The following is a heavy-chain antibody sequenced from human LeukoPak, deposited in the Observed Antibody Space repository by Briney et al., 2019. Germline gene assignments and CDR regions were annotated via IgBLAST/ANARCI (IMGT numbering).Heavy chain of an antibody. Sequence: SETLSLTCAVYGGSFSGYYWSWIRQPPGKGLEWIGEINHSGSTNNNPSLKSRDTISVDTSKNQFSLKLSSVTAADTAVYYCARYYYGSGSYYRLGFYDYWGQGTLVTVSS. CDR1: GGSFSGYY. CDR2: INHSGST. D-gene: IGHD3-10*01. CDR3: ARYYYGSGSYYRLGFYDY. J-gene: IGHJ4*02. V-gene: IGHV4-34*04.